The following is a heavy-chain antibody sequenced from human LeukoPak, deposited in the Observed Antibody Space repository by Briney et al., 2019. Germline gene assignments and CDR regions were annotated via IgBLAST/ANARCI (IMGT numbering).Heavy chain of an antibody. Sequence: GGSLRLSCTTSGFTFSAYWMHWVRQAPGKGPVWVSRINNDGTTTTYADSVKGRFTISRDNAENTLYLQMNSLRAEDTAVYYCAKCLSYYYDSSGYAFDIWGQGTMVTVSS. CDR3: AKCLSYYYDSSGYAFDI. J-gene: IGHJ3*02. CDR1: GFTFSAYW. D-gene: IGHD3-22*01. V-gene: IGHV3-74*01. CDR2: INNDGTTT.